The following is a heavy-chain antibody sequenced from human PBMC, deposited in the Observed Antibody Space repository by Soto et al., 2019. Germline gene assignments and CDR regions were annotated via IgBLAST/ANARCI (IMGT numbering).Heavy chain of an antibody. V-gene: IGHV3-23*01. CDR3: AKAVAESLPYGMDV. CDR2: ISGSGGST. CDR1: GFTFSSYA. Sequence: GGSLRLSCAASGFTFSSYAMSWVRQAPGKGLEWVSAISGSGGSTYYADSVKGRFTISRDNAKNTLYLQMNSLRAEDTAVYYCAKAVAESLPYGMDVWGQGTTVTVSS. J-gene: IGHJ6*02. D-gene: IGHD6-19*01.